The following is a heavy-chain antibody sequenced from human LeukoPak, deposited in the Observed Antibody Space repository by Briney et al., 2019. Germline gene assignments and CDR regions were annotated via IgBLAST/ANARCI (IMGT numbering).Heavy chain of an antibody. CDR1: GFTFSGSA. CDR2: ISSSSSYI. V-gene: IGHV3-21*01. D-gene: IGHD6-13*01. Sequence: PGGSLRLSCAASGFTFSGSALHWVRQASGKGLEWVSFISSSSSYIYYADSVKGRFTISRDNAKNSLYLEMNSLRAEDTAVYYCARGGSSWYYFDYWGQGTLVTVSS. J-gene: IGHJ4*02. CDR3: ARGGSSWYYFDY.